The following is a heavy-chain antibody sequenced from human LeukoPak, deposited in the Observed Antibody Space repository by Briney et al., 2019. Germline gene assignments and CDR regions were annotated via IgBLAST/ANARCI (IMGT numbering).Heavy chain of an antibody. V-gene: IGHV5-51*01. CDR1: GYSFTSYW. Sequence: HGESLKISCKGSGYSFTSYWIGWVRQMPGKGLEWMGIIYPGDSDTRYSPSFQGQVTISADKSISTAYLQWSSLKASDTAMYYCARHRPYCSSTSCYQGGFDPWGQGTLVTVSS. D-gene: IGHD2-2*01. CDR2: IYPGDSDT. CDR3: ARHRPYCSSTSCYQGGFDP. J-gene: IGHJ5*02.